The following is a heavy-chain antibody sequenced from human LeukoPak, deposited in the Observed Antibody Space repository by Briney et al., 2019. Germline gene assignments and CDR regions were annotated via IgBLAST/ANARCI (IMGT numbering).Heavy chain of an antibody. CDR2: ISGSGGST. CDR3: AKDLGYCTKGVCYDFDY. Sequence: GGSLRLSCAASGFMFTDHALSWVRQAPGKGLEWVSGISGSGGSTYYADSVKGRFTISRDNSKNTLYLQMNSLRAEDTAVYYCAKDLGYCTKGVCYDFDYWGQGTLVTVSS. CDR1: GFMFTDHA. D-gene: IGHD2-8*01. V-gene: IGHV3-23*01. J-gene: IGHJ4*02.